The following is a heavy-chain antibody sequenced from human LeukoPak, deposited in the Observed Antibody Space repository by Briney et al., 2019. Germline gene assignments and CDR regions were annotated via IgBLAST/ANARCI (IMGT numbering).Heavy chain of an antibody. CDR1: GGSISSYY. D-gene: IGHD2-2*01. J-gene: IGHJ4*02. Sequence: SETLSLTCTVSGGSISSYYWSWIRQPPGKGLEWIGEINHSGSTNYNPSLKSRVTISVDTSKNQFSLKLSSVTAANTAVYYCARRDCSSTSCYFDYWGQGTLVTVSS. CDR3: ARRDCSSTSCYFDY. V-gene: IGHV4-34*01. CDR2: INHSGST.